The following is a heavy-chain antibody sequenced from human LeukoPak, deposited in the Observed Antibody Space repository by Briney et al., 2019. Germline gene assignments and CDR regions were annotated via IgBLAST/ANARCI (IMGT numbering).Heavy chain of an antibody. CDR3: ARDRRGWEYGDLDY. CDR1: GFTFSSYE. J-gene: IGHJ4*02. V-gene: IGHV3-48*03. CDR2: ISSSGSTI. Sequence: GGSLRLSCAASGFTFSSYEMNWVRQAPGKGLEWVSYISSSGSTIYYADSVKGRFTISRDNAKNSLYLQMNSLRAEDTAVYYCARDRRGWEYGDLDYWGQGTLVTVSS. D-gene: IGHD4-17*01.